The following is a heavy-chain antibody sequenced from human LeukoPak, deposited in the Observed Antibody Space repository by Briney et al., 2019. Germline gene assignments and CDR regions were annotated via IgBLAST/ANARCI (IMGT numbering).Heavy chain of an antibody. CDR1: GFTFSSYS. CDR3: ARDFYDFWSGYMERGPWFDP. J-gene: IGHJ5*02. D-gene: IGHD3-3*01. V-gene: IGHV3-21*01. Sequence: GGSLRLSCAASGFTFSSYSMNWVRQAPGKGLEWVSSISSSSSYIYYADSVKGRFTISRDNAKNSLYLQMNSLRAEDTAVYYCARDFYDFWSGYMERGPWFDPWGQGTLVTVSS. CDR2: ISSSSSYI.